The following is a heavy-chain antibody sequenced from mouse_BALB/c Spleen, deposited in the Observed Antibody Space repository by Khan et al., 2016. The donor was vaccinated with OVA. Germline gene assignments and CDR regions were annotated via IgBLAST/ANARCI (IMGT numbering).Heavy chain of an antibody. CDR3: AREAYRYDEYYFDY. V-gene: IGHV5-6-5*01. J-gene: IGHJ2*01. D-gene: IGHD2-14*01. CDR1: GFTFSTYA. Sequence: EVELVESGGDSVKPGGSLKLSCAVSGFTFSTYAMSWVRPTPEKRLEWVASISSGGSTYYPDSVKGRFTLSRDNARNIVYLQMTSLRSEDMAMYYCAREAYRYDEYYFDYWGQGTTLTVSS. CDR2: ISSGGST.